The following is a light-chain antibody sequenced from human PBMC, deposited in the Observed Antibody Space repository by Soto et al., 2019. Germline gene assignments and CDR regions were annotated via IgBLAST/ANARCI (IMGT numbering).Light chain of an antibody. Sequence: DIQMTQSPSSLSASVGDRVTITCRASQSISSYLNWYQQKPGKAPKLLIYAASSLQSGVPSGFSGSGSGTDFTLTISSLQPEDFATYYCQQSYSTPPLTFGGGTKVEIK. J-gene: IGKJ4*01. CDR3: QQSYSTPPLT. CDR2: AAS. CDR1: QSISSY. V-gene: IGKV1-39*01.